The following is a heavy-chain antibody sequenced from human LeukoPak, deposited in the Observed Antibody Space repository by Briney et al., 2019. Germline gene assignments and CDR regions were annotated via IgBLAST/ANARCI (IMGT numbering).Heavy chain of an antibody. J-gene: IGHJ4*02. CDR1: GFSFRDFW. V-gene: IGHV3-48*04. Sequence: PGGSLRLSCAASGFSFRDFWMNWVRQAPGKGLEWVSYISSSGSTIYYADSVKGRFTISRDNAKNSLYLQMNSLRAEDTAVYYCARDQGSGWLFDYWGQGALVTVSS. CDR3: ARDQGSGWLFDY. CDR2: ISSSGSTI. D-gene: IGHD6-19*01.